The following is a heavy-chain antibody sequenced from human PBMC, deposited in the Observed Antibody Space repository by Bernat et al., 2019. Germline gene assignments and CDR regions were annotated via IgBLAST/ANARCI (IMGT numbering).Heavy chain of an antibody. CDR2: VSGSGGST. CDR3: AKAQTIGSARWSDY. CDR1: GFTFSTYA. J-gene: IGHJ4*02. V-gene: IGHV3-23*04. Sequence: EVQLVESGGGLIQPGGSLRLSCAASGFTFSTYATSWVRQAPGKGLEWVSTVSGSGGSTYFADSVKGRFTISRDKSKNTLYLEMNNLRAEDTAVYYCAKAQTIGSARWSDYWGQGTLVTVSS. D-gene: IGHD2-2*01.